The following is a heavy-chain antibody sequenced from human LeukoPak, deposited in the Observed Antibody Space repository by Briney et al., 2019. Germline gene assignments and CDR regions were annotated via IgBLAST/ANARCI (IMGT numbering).Heavy chain of an antibody. V-gene: IGHV3-7*01. D-gene: IGHD3-3*01. CDR1: GFTFSSDW. CDR2: IKQDGSEK. CDR3: ASSTIFGVVPGGFDP. Sequence: PAGSLRLSCAASGFTFSSDWMSWFRQAPGKGVQGGANIKQDGSEKYYVDSVKSRFTISIDNAKNSLSLQMNTMRAEDTAVYYCASSTIFGVVPGGFDPWGQRTLVTVSS. J-gene: IGHJ5*02.